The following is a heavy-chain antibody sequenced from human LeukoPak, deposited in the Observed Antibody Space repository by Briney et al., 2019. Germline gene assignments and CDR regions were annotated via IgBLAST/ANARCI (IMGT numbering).Heavy chain of an antibody. J-gene: IGHJ6*02. D-gene: IGHD3-10*01. CDR1: GYTFTSYG. V-gene: IGHV1-18*01. CDR3: ARGLLWFGESNRYYYGMDV. CDR2: ISAYNGNT. Sequence: ASVKVSCKASGYTFTSYGISWVRQAPGQGLEWMGWISAYNGNTNYAQKLQGRVTMTTDTSTSTAYMELRSLRSDDTAVYYCARGLLWFGESNRYYYGMDVWGQGTTVTVSS.